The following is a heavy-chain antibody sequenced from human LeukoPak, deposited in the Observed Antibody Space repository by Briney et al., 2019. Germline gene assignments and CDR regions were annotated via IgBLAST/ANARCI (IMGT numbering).Heavy chain of an antibody. CDR2: VYYSGYT. V-gene: IGHV4-39*01. J-gene: IGHJ5*02. Sequence: SETLSLTCTVSGGSISSGNYYWGWIRQPPGKGLEWIGSVYYSGYTYYNPSLKSRVTTSVDTSKNQFSLKLSSLTAADTTIYYCARHDLTTRHWFDPWGQGTLVTVSS. D-gene: IGHD1-1*01. CDR3: ARHDLTTRHWFDP. CDR1: GGSISSGNYY.